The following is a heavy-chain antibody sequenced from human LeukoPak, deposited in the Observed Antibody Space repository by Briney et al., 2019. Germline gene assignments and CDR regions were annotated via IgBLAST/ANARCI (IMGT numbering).Heavy chain of an antibody. CDR3: ARDGSSSSWYVYFDY. D-gene: IGHD6-13*01. V-gene: IGHV1-46*01. CDR2: INPSGGST. Sequence: ASVKVSCKASGYTFTSYYMHWVRQAPGKGLEWMGIINPSGGSTSYAQKFQGRVTMTRDTSTSTVYMELSSLRSEDTAVYYCARDGSSSSWYVYFDYWGQGTLVTVSS. CDR1: GYTFTSYY. J-gene: IGHJ4*02.